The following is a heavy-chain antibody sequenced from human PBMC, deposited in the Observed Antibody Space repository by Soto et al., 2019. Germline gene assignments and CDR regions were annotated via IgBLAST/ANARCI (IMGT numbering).Heavy chain of an antibody. D-gene: IGHD2-8*01. Sequence: ASVKVSCKASGYTFTSYGISWVRQAPGQGLEWMGWISAYNGNTNYAQKLQGRVTMTTNTSTSTAYMELRSLRSEDTAVYYCARATYCTNGVCQDAFDIWGQGTKVTVSS. CDR2: ISAYNGNT. CDR1: GYTFTSYG. CDR3: ARATYCTNGVCQDAFDI. J-gene: IGHJ3*02. V-gene: IGHV1-18*01.